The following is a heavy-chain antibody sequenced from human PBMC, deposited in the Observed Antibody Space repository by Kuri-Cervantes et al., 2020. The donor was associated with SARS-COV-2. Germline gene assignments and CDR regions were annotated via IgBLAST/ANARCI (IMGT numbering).Heavy chain of an antibody. J-gene: IGHJ6*02. CDR1: GFTFSSYG. Sequence: GGPLRLSCAASGFTFSSYGMHWVRQAPGKGLEWVAVISYDGSNKYYADSVKGRFTISRDNSKNTLYLQMNSLRAEDTAVYYCARGGYCTNGVCYTPPYYYYGMDVWGQGTTVTVSS. D-gene: IGHD2-8*01. V-gene: IGHV3-30*03. CDR2: ISYDGSNK. CDR3: ARGGYCTNGVCYTPPYYYYGMDV.